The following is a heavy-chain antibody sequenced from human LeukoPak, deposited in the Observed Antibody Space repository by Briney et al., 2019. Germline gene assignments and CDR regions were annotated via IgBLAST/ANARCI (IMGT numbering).Heavy chain of an antibody. J-gene: IGHJ4*02. CDR2: IIPIFGIA. Sequence: SVKVSFKASGGTFSIYAISWVRQAPGQGLEWMGRIIPIFGIANYAQKFQGRVTITADKSTSTAYMELSSLRSEDTAVYYCAREHGGNPYFDYWGQGTLVTVSS. CDR1: GGTFSIYA. V-gene: IGHV1-69*04. D-gene: IGHD4-23*01. CDR3: AREHGGNPYFDY.